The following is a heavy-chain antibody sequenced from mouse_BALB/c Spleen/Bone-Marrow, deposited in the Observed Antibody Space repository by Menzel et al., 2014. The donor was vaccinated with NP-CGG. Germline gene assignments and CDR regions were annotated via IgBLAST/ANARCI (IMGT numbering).Heavy chain of an antibody. CDR3: ARDSFLITRALDY. Sequence: VHLVESGPGLVAPSQSLSITCTVSGFSLTGYGVSWVRQPPGKGLEWLGTIWGDGSTDYSSALKSRLSINKDNSKSQVFLKMNSLQTDDTARYYCARDSFLITRALDYWGQGTSVTVSS. CDR2: IWGDGST. D-gene: IGHD2-4*01. V-gene: IGHV2-6-7*01. CDR1: GFSLTGYG. J-gene: IGHJ4*01.